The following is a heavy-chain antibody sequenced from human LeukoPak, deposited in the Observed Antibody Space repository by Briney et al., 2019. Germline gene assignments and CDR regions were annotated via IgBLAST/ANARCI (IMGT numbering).Heavy chain of an antibody. CDR2: IIAYNGNT. J-gene: IGHJ6*02. CDR1: GYTFTSYG. D-gene: IGHD2-2*01. CDR3: ARDMGPTASDIVVVPAARYYYYGMDV. Sequence: GASVKVSCKASGYTFTSYGISWVRQAPGQGLEWMGWIIAYNGNTNYAQKLQGRVTMTTDTSTSTAYMELRSLRSDDTAVYYCARDMGPTASDIVVVPAARYYYYGMDVWGQGTTVTVSS. V-gene: IGHV1-18*01.